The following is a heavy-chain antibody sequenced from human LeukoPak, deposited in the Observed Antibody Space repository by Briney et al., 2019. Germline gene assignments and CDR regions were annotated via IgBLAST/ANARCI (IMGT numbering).Heavy chain of an antibody. D-gene: IGHD2-2*01. CDR3: ARVPYIVVVPAAEANWFDP. J-gene: IGHJ5*02. CDR2: IIPILGIA. CDR1: GGAFSSYA. Sequence: SVKVSCKASGGAFSSYAISWVRQAPGQGLEWMGRIIPILGIANYAQKFQGRVTITADKSTSTAYMELSSLRSEDTAVYYCARVPYIVVVPAAEANWFDPWGQGTLVTVSS. V-gene: IGHV1-69*04.